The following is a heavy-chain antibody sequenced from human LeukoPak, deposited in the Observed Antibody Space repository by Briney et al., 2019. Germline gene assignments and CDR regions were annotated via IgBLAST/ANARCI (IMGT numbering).Heavy chain of an antibody. D-gene: IGHD2-2*01. CDR1: GFTFSSYA. Sequence: GGSLRLSCAASGFTFSSYAMHWVRQAPGKGLEWVAVISYDGSNKYYADSVKGRFTISRDNSKNTLDLQMNSLRAEDTAVYYCARRYCSSTSCYEDYWGQGTLVTVSS. CDR3: ARRYCSSTSCYEDY. V-gene: IGHV3-30-3*01. CDR2: ISYDGSNK. J-gene: IGHJ4*02.